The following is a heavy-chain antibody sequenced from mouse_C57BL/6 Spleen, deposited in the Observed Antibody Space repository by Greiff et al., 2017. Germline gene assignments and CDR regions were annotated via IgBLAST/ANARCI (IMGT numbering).Heavy chain of an antibody. Sequence: QVQLQQSGAELVMPGASVKLSCKASGYTFTSYWMHWVKQRPGQGLEWIGEIDPSDGYTNYNQKFKGKSTLTVDKSSSTAYMQLSSLTSEDSAVYYCARKKSNYVGAMDYWGQGTSVTVAS. CDR2: IDPSDGYT. CDR1: GYTFTSYW. CDR3: ARKKSNYVGAMDY. D-gene: IGHD2-5*01. V-gene: IGHV1-69*01. J-gene: IGHJ4*01.